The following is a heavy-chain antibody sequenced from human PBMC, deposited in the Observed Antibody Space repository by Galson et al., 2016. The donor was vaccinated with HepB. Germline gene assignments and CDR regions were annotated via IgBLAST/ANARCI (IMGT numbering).Heavy chain of an antibody. CDR3: ARSHIIAFYYYYGMDV. D-gene: IGHD2/OR15-2a*01. CDR1: GYTFTTYG. J-gene: IGHJ6*02. CDR2: ISAYNGNT. V-gene: IGHV1-18*01. Sequence: SVKVSCKASGYTFTTYGISWVRQAPGQGLEWMGWISAYNGNTNYAQKLQGRVTMTTDTSTSTAYMELRSSVTAADTAVYYCARSHIIAFYYYYGMDVWGQGTTVTVSS.